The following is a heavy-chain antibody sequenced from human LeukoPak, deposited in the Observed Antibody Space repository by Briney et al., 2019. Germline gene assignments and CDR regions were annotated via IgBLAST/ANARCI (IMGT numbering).Heavy chain of an antibody. CDR1: GGSISGYY. J-gene: IGHJ4*02. Sequence: PSETLSLTCTVSGGSISGYYWSGIRQPPGKGLEWIGYIYSSGSTNYNPSLKSRVTISIDTSKNQFSLKLSSVTAADTAVYYCARDGTTVTHFDYWGQGTLVTVSS. V-gene: IGHV4-59*01. CDR3: ARDGTTVTHFDY. CDR2: IYSSGST. D-gene: IGHD4-11*01.